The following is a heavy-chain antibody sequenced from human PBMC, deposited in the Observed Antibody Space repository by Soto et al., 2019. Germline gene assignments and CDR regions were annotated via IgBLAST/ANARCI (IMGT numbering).Heavy chain of an antibody. CDR2: INPSGGST. J-gene: IGHJ4*02. V-gene: IGHV1-46*01. CDR1: GYTFPTHE. D-gene: IGHD2-8*01. Sequence: GASVRVSCRASGYTFPTHEMPGVRQAPGQGLEWMGVINPSGGSTNYAQKFQGRVTMTRDTSTSTVYMEMSSLRSEDTAVYYCVTFIGVHATDFWGQGTLVTVSS. CDR3: VTFIGVHATDF.